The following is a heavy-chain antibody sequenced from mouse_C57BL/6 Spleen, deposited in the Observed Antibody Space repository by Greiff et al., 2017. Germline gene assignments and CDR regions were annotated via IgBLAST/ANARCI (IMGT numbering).Heavy chain of an antibody. Sequence: VQLQQSGAELVRPGTSVKVSCKASGYAFTNYLIEWVKQRPGQGLEWIGVINPGSGGTNYNEKFKGKATLTADKSSSTAYMQLSSLTSEDSAVYVCGRGTTADYWGQGTTLTVSS. D-gene: IGHD1-2*01. CDR3: GRGTTADY. CDR2: INPGSGGT. V-gene: IGHV1-54*01. J-gene: IGHJ2*01. CDR1: GYAFTNYL.